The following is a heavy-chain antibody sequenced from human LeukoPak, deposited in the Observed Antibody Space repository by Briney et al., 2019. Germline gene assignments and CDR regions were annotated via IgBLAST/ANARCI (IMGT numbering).Heavy chain of an antibody. Sequence: GASVKVSCKASGYILNSRALHWVRQAPGQSLEWMGWFNTGNGYSQYSQKLQDRLTITRDTSASTAYMELSSLRSEDTAVYYCARDLDSGYDLGAFDIWGQGTMVTVSS. CDR2: FNTGNGYS. CDR1: GYILNSRA. CDR3: ARDLDSGYDLGAFDI. J-gene: IGHJ3*02. D-gene: IGHD5-12*01. V-gene: IGHV1-3*04.